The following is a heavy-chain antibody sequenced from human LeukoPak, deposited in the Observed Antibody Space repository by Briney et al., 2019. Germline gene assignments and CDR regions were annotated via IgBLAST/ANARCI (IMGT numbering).Heavy chain of an antibody. CDR1: GFIFDDLA. CDR2: ISWNSCSI. CDR3: AKASGATLKYWFDP. V-gene: IGHV3-9*01. Sequence: GGSLTLPWAASGFIFDDLAMHWVREAPGKGLEWVSGISWNSCSIGYADSGTGRFTISRDNAKHSLYLQMNSLRAEDTALYYCAKASGATLKYWFDPWGQGTLVTVSS. D-gene: IGHD4/OR15-4a*01. J-gene: IGHJ5*02.